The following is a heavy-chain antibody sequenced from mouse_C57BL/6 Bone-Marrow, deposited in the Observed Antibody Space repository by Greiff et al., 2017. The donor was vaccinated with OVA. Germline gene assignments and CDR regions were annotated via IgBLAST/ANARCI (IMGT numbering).Heavy chain of an antibody. D-gene: IGHD4-1*01. V-gene: IGHV1-22*01. CDR1: GYTFTDYN. CDR3: ARTGTDWYFDV. CDR2: LNPNNGAT. J-gene: IGHJ1*03. Sequence: EVKLVESGPELVKPGASVKMSCKASGYTFTDYNMHWATPSHLNILDVILSLNPNNGATSYNQKFKGKATLTVNKSSSTAYMELRSLTSEDSAVYYCARTGTDWYFDVWGTGTTVTVSS.